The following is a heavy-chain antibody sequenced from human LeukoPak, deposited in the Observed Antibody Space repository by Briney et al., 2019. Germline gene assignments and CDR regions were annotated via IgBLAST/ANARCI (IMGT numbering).Heavy chain of an antibody. V-gene: IGHV3-30-3*01. Sequence: PGRSLRLSCAASGFTFSSYAMHWVRQAPGKGLEWVAVISYDGSNKYYADSVKGRFTISRDNAKNSLYLQMNSLRAEDTALYYCAKDMGQRWSAGYYYYYGMDVWGQGTTVTVSS. J-gene: IGHJ6*02. CDR1: GFTFSSYA. CDR2: ISYDGSNK. D-gene: IGHD4-23*01. CDR3: AKDMGQRWSAGYYYYYGMDV.